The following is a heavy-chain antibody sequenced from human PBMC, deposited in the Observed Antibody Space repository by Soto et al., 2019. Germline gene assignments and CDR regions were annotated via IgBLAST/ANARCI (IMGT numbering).Heavy chain of an antibody. D-gene: IGHD6-6*01. CDR1: GFTFSSYS. CDR3: ASHPRSSIAARPGY. J-gene: IGHJ4*02. V-gene: IGHV3-48*01. Sequence: GGSLRLSCAASGFTFSSYSMNWVRQAPGKGLEWVSYISSSSSTIYYADSVKGRFTISRDNAKNSLYLQMNSLRAEDTAVYYCASHPRSSIAARPGYWGQGTLVTVSS. CDR2: ISSSSSTI.